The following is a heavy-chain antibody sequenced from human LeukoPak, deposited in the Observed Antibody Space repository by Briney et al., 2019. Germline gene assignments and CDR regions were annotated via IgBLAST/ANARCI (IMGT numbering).Heavy chain of an antibody. CDR1: GFTFSSYS. V-gene: IGHV3-21*04. Sequence: GGSLRLSRAASGFTFSSYSMNWVRQAPGKGLEWVSSISSSSSYIYYADSVKGRFTISRDNSKNTLYLQMNSLRAEDTAVYYCAKDRPTVVTRRHYFDYWGQGILVTVSS. D-gene: IGHD4-23*01. CDR3: AKDRPTVVTRRHYFDY. J-gene: IGHJ4*02. CDR2: ISSSSSYI.